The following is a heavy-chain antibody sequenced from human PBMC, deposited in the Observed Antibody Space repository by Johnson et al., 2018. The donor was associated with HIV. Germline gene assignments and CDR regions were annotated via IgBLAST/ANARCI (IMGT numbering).Heavy chain of an antibody. J-gene: IGHJ3*02. D-gene: IGHD3-3*01. V-gene: IGHV3-49*04. CDR3: TRGGITIFGVVDAFDI. CDR2: IRSKAYGGTR. CDR1: GFTFGDYG. Sequence: QLVESGGGVVQPGRSLRLSCAASGFTFGDYGLNWVRQAPGKGLEWVSFIRSKAYGGTREYAASVKGRFTISRDDSKNIVYLQMNSLKTEDTGVYYCTRGGITIFGVVDAFDIWGQGTMITVSS.